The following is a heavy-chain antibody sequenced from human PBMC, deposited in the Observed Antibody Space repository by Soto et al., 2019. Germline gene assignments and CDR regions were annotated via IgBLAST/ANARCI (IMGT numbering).Heavy chain of an antibody. CDR3: ARAPKIVVVPAAIWVDAFDI. CDR1: GGSISSGGYY. D-gene: IGHD2-2*01. Sequence: SETLSLTCTVSGGSISSGGYYWSWIRQHPGKGLEWIGYIYYSGSTYYNPSLKSRVTISVDTSKNQFSLKLSSVTAADTAVYYCARAPKIVVVPAAIWVDAFDIWGQGTMVTVSS. J-gene: IGHJ3*02. CDR2: IYYSGST. V-gene: IGHV4-31*03.